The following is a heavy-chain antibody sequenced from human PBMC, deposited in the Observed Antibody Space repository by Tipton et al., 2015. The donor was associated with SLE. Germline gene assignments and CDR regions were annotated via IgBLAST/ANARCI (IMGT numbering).Heavy chain of an antibody. CDR1: GGSISSANSY. V-gene: IGHV4-39*07. D-gene: IGHD1-26*01. CDR3: SRGLGGMWELPEGYFDY. Sequence: TLSLTCTVSGGSISSANSYWSWIRQPPGKGLEWIGEINHSGSTNYNPSLKSRVTISVDTSKNQFSLKLSSVTAADTAVYYCSRGLGGMWELPEGYFDYWGQGTLVTVSS. J-gene: IGHJ4*02. CDR2: INHSGST.